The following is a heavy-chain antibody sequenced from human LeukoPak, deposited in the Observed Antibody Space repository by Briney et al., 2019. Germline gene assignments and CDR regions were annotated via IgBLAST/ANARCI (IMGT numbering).Heavy chain of an antibody. D-gene: IGHD2-2*01. CDR3: AKDLSSTRPSGFDP. CDR2: IRYDGSNK. V-gene: IGHV3-30*02. Sequence: PGGSLRLSCAASGFTFSSYGMHWVRQAPGKGLEWVAFIRYDGSNKYYADSVKGRFTISRDNSKNTLYLQMNSLRADDTAVYYCAKDLSSTRPSGFDPWGQGTLVTVSS. J-gene: IGHJ5*02. CDR1: GFTFSSYG.